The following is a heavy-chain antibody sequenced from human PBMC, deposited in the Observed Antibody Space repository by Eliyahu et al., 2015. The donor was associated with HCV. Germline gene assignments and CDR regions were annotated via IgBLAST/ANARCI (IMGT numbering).Heavy chain of an antibody. J-gene: IGHJ3*02. D-gene: IGHD3-16*01. CDR2: ISYDGSNK. V-gene: IGHV3-30-3*01. CDR3: ARDTKDYDYIWGSYINAFDI. Sequence: QVQLVESGGGVVQPGRSLRLSCAASRFXFSAYAXXWVRQAPGKGLEWVAVISYDGSNKYYADSVKGRFTISRDNSKNTLYLQMNSLRVEDTAVYYCARDTKDYDYIWGSYINAFDIWGQGTMVTVSS. CDR1: RFXFSAYA.